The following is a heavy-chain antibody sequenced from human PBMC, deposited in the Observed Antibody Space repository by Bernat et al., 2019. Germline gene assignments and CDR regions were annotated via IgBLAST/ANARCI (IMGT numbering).Heavy chain of an antibody. J-gene: IGHJ4*02. CDR1: GFTFSSYG. V-gene: IGHV3-33*01. Sequence: QVQLVESGGGVVQPGRSLRLSCAASGFTFSSYGMHWVRQAPGKGLEWVAVIWYDGSNKYYADSVKGRFTISRDNSKNTLYLQMNSLRAEDTAVYYCVREVELHGLDYWGQGTLVTVSS. D-gene: IGHD1-7*01. CDR3: VREVELHGLDY. CDR2: IWYDGSNK.